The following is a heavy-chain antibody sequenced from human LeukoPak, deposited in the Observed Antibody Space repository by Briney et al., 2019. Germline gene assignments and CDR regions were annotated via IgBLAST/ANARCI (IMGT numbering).Heavy chain of an antibody. D-gene: IGHD3-22*01. CDR1: GFTFSSYS. Sequence: GGSLRLSCAASGFTFSSYSMNWVRQAPGKGLEWVSSISSSSSYIYYADSVKGRFTISRDNAKNSLYLQMNSLGAEDTAVYYCARERSMIHASDIWGQGTMVTVSS. CDR2: ISSSSSYI. J-gene: IGHJ3*02. V-gene: IGHV3-21*01. CDR3: ARERSMIHASDI.